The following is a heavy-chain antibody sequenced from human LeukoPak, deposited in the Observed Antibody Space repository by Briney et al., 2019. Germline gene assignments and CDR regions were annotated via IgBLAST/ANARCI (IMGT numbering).Heavy chain of an antibody. D-gene: IGHD4-17*01. V-gene: IGHV3-23*01. J-gene: IGHJ6*03. CDR2: ISGSGGST. CDR3: ASGYGDYAGEVPYYYYMDV. Sequence: PGGSLRLSCAASGFTFSSYGMSWVRQAPGKGLEWVSAISGSGGSTYYADSVKGRFTISRDNSKNTLYLQMNSLRAEDTAVYYCASGYGDYAGEVPYYYYMDVWGKGTTVTVSS. CDR1: GFTFSSYG.